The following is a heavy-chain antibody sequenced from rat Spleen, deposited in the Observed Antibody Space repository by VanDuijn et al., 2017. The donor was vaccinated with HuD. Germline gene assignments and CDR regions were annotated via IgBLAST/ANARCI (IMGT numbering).Heavy chain of an antibody. J-gene: IGHJ4*01. CDR2: ISYEGSNT. CDR3: TRGYVMDA. V-gene: IGHV5-22*01. Sequence: EVQLVESGGGLVQPGRSMKLSCAASGFTFDDYYMAWVRQAPKKGLEWVASISYEGSNTYYGDSVRGRFTISRDNAKSTLYLQMDSLRSEDTAIYYCTRGYVMDAWGQGASVTVSS. CDR1: GFTFDDYY.